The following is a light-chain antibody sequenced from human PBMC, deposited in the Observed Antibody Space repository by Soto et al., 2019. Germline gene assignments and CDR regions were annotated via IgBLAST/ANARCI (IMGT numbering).Light chain of an antibody. Sequence: QPVLTQPPSTSGTPGQRVTISCSGSSTNVGVNPVNWYQQFPGTAPRLLIYTNDQRPSGVPGRFSGSKSGTTASLDISGLQSDDEADYYCAAWDDSLHGLVFGGGTKLTVL. CDR2: TND. J-gene: IGLJ2*01. CDR1: STNVGVNP. CDR3: AAWDDSLHGLV. V-gene: IGLV1-44*01.